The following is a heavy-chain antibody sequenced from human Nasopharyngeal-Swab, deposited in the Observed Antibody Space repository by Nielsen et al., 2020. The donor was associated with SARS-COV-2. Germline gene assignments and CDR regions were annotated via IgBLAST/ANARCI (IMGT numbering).Heavy chain of an antibody. V-gene: IGHV4-39*07. CDR2: IYYSGST. CDR3: ARGPRRQSVVVPAAMRSMDV. J-gene: IGHJ6*02. Sequence: VRQMPGKGLEWIGSIYYSGSTYYNPSLKSRVTISVDTSKNQFSLKLSSVTAADTAVYYCARGPRRQSVVVPAAMRSMDVWGQGTTVTVSS. D-gene: IGHD2-2*01.